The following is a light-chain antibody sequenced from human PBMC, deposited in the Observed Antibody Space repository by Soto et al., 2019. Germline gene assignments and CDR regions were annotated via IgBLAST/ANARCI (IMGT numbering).Light chain of an antibody. CDR1: HIVSSSY. V-gene: IGKV3-15*01. Sequence: EIVITQSPASLSLSPGERATLSCSSIHIVSSSYLAWYQQKPGQAPRLLIYGASTRATGIPARFSGSGSGTEFTLTISSLQSEDFAVYYCQQYNNWPPWTFGQGTKVDI. J-gene: IGKJ1*01. CDR2: GAS. CDR3: QQYNNWPPWT.